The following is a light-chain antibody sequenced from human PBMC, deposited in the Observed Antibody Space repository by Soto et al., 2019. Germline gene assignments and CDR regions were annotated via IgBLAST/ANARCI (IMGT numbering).Light chain of an antibody. Sequence: DMVLRQSPVTLSLSPGEGATLSCRASQSVGDSLSWYQQKAGQAPRLLIYDTYNRATGMPPRSSASGSGTDFTLTISSLEPDDFAVYFCQQRTSEPPGLTFGGGTKVEIK. CDR1: QSVGDS. CDR3: QQRTSEPPGLT. CDR2: DTY. J-gene: IGKJ4*01. V-gene: IGKV3-11*01.